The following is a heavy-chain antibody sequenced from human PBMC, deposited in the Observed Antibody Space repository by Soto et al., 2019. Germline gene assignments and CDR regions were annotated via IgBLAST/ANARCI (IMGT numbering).Heavy chain of an antibody. D-gene: IGHD1-26*01. CDR1: GGSISSSSYY. Sequence: KSSETLSLTCTVSGGSISSSSYYWGWIRQPPGKGLEWIGSIYYSGSTYYNPSLKSRVTISVDTSKNQFSLKLSSVTAADTAVYYCARQVGATNYWFDPWGQGXLVTVSS. V-gene: IGHV4-39*01. CDR3: ARQVGATNYWFDP. CDR2: IYYSGST. J-gene: IGHJ5*02.